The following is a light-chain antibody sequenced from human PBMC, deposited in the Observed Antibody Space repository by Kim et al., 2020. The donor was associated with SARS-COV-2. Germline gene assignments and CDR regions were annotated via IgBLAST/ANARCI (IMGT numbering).Light chain of an antibody. CDR2: DAS. V-gene: IGKV3-20*01. J-gene: IGKJ4*01. Sequence: LSPGERATLSCRASMNVNNNYVAWYQHKPGQAPRLLIFDASNRATGIPDRFSGSGSGTDFTLTITRLEPEDFAVYFCQQYDSLVTFGGGTKVDIK. CDR1: MNVNNNY. CDR3: QQYDSLVT.